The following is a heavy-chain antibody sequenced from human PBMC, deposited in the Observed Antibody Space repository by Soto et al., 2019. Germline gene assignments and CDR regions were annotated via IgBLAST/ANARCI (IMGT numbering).Heavy chain of an antibody. CDR1: GGTFSNSA. CDR3: ARDSHRLHIGRNYHYLLVV. V-gene: IGHV1-69*12. CDR2: IMPIFRTP. D-gene: IGHD4-4*01. Sequence: QVQLEQSGAEVKKPGSSVKVSCKTSGGTFSNSAISWVRQAPGQGPEWMGGIMPIFRTPDYAQKCQDRVTTPGDESTTTAYMEFRGLRSDDKAVYSCARDSHRLHIGRNYHYLLVVWGQGTRVTVSS. J-gene: IGHJ6*01.